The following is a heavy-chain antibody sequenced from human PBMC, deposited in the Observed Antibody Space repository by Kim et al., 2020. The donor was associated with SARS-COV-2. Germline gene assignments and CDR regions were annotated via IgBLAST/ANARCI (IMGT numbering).Heavy chain of an antibody. CDR1: GFIFTNYW. V-gene: IGHV3-74*01. J-gene: IGHJ4*02. Sequence: GGSLRLSCAASGFIFTNYWMHWVRQAPGKGLVWVSRIKSDGSGTIYADSVKGRFTISRDNAKNTLYLQMNSLREDDTAVYYCARGRSGPDYWGQGTQVTVS. CDR2: IKSDGSGT. CDR3: ARGRSGPDY. D-gene: IGHD6-19*01.